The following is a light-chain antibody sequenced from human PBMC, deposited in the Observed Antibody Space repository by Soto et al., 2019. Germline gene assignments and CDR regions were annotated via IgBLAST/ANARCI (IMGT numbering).Light chain of an antibody. CDR2: DAS. J-gene: IGKJ1*01. V-gene: IGKV3-15*01. CDR1: QSISSN. Sequence: DIVMTQSPATLSVSPGERATLSCRASQSISSNLAFYHQKPGKAPGLLIYDASTSFTLIRSRFSGSGSGTEFTLIISSLQSEDVAVYYCQQYVNCWTFGQGTKVDIK. CDR3: QQYVNCWT.